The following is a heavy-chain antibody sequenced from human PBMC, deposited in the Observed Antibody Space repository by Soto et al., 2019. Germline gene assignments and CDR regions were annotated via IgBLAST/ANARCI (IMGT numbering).Heavy chain of an antibody. V-gene: IGHV4-39*01. CDR1: GGSISSSSYY. J-gene: IGHJ4*02. CDR3: ARHGIAVRGAPYPIDY. CDR2: IFYSGST. D-gene: IGHD3-10*01. Sequence: QLQLQESGPGLLKPSETLSLICTVSGGSISSSSYYWGWIRQPPGKGLEWIGGIFYSGSTYYSPSLKSRVTISVDTSKNHFSLKLNSVTAADTSVYYCARHGIAVRGAPYPIDYWGQGTLVTVSS.